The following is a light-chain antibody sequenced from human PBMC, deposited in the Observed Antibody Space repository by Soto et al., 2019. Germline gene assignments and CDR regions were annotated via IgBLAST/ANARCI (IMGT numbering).Light chain of an antibody. Sequence: QSVLTQPPSASGTPGQRVTISCSGSSSSIGTNTVNWYQHLPGSAPKLLIYSNDQRPSGVPARFSGSKSGTPASLAISGLQPDDEADYYCEAWDGSLNVVLFGGGTKVTVL. J-gene: IGLJ2*01. V-gene: IGLV1-44*01. CDR1: SSSIGTNT. CDR3: EAWDGSLNVVL. CDR2: SND.